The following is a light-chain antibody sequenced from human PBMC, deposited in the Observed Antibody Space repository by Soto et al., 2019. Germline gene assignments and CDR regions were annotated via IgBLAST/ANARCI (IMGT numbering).Light chain of an antibody. J-gene: IGLJ3*02. CDR3: SPYTSSSTWV. CDR1: SSDVGAYNF. CDR2: EVN. V-gene: IGLV2-14*01. Sequence: QSALTQPASVSGSPGQSITISCTGTSSDVGAYNFVSWYQQHPGKAPKVMIYEVNNRPSGVSNHFSGSKSGNTTSLTISGLQAEDEADYYCSPYTSSSTWVFGGGTKVTVL.